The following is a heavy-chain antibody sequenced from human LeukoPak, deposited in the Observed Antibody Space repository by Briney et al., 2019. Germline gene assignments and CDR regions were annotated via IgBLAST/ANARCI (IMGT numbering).Heavy chain of an antibody. D-gene: IGHD3-22*01. CDR3: ARVAGRSRGVFDP. CDR1: GYTLTSYD. CDR2: MNPNSGNT. Sequence: ASVKVSCKASGYTLTSYDIHWVRQATGQGLEWMGWMNPNSGNTGYAQKFQGRVTMTRNTSISTAYMELSSLRSEDTAVYYCARVAGRSRGVFDPWGQGTLVTVSS. V-gene: IGHV1-8*01. J-gene: IGHJ5*02.